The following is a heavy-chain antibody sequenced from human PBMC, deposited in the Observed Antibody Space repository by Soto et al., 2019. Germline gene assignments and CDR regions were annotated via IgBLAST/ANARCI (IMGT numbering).Heavy chain of an antibody. J-gene: IGHJ4*02. CDR1: GFTFSSYS. CDR3: ASLRYSSSWYYDY. V-gene: IGHV3-21*01. CDR2: ISSSSSYI. D-gene: IGHD6-13*01. Sequence: PGGSLRLSCAASGFTFSSYSMNWVRQAPGKGLEWVSSISSSSSYIYYADSVKGRFTISRDNAKNSLYLQMNSLRAEDTAVYYCASLRYSSSWYYDYWGQGTLVTAPQ.